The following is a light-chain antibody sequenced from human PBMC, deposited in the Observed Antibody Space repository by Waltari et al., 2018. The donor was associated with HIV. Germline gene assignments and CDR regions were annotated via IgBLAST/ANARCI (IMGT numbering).Light chain of an antibody. V-gene: IGLV1-47*01. CDR2: RNN. Sequence: QSVLTQPPSASGTPGQRVTISCSGGSSNIGSTYVYWYQQLPGTAPKLLIYRNNQRPSGVPDRFSGSKSGTSASLAISGLRSDDEADYYCAAWDGSLSAYVLFGGGTKLTVL. J-gene: IGLJ2*01. CDR1: SSNIGSTY. CDR3: AAWDGSLSAYVL.